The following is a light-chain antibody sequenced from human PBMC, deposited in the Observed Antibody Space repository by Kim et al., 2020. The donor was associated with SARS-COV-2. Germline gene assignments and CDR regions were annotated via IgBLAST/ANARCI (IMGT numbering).Light chain of an antibody. CDR1: SRRRYY. CDR2: GKN. J-gene: IGLJ2*01. CDR3: NSRDSSGNHLV. V-gene: IGLV3-19*01. Sequence: AVGQTVRYTCQGDSRRRYYASWYQQKPGQAPVLVIYGKNNRPSGIPDRFSGSSSGNTASLTITGAQAEDEADYYCNSRDSSGNHLVFGGGTQLTVL.